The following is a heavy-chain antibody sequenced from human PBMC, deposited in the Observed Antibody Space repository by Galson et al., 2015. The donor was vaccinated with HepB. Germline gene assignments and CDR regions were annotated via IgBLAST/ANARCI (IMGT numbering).Heavy chain of an antibody. CDR2: IKSKTDGGTT. V-gene: IGHV3-15*01. CDR1: GFTFSNAW. D-gene: IGHD2-2*01. Sequence: SLRLSCAASGFTFSNAWMSWVRQAPGKGLEWVGRIKSKTDGGTTDYAAPVKGRFTISRDDSKNTLYLQMNSLKTEDTAVYYCTTDATRYCSSTSCYVDYYGIDVWGQGTTVTVSS. J-gene: IGHJ6*02. CDR3: TTDATRYCSSTSCYVDYYGIDV.